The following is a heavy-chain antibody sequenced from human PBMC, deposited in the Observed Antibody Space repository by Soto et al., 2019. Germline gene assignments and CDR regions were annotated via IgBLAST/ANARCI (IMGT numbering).Heavy chain of an antibody. CDR1: GFTFSKYG. V-gene: IGHV3-33*01. J-gene: IGHJ4*02. Sequence: QVLLVESGGGVVQPGMSLRLSCAASGFTFSKYGIHWVRQAPGKGLEWVGFIWYDGSSQYYADSVKGRFTISRDNSKNTLSLQRISLRVEDTAVYYCARDAIDSVFDCWGKGTLVSVSS. CDR2: IWYDGSSQ. CDR3: ARDAIDSVFDC.